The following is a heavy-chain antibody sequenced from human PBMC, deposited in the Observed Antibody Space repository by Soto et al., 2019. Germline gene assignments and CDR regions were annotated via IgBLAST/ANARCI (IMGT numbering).Heavy chain of an antibody. Sequence: GGSLRLSCASSGCTFSSYWMSWVRQAPGKGLEWVANIKQDGSEKYYVDSVKGRFTISRDNAKNSLYLQMNSLRAEDTAVYYCARLNWNYGKFDYWGQGTLVTVSS. J-gene: IGHJ4*02. CDR3: ARLNWNYGKFDY. CDR1: GCTFSSYW. V-gene: IGHV3-7*01. D-gene: IGHD1-7*01. CDR2: IKQDGSEK.